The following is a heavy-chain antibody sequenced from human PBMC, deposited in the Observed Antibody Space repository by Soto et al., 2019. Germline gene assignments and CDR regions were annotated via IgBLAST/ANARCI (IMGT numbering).Heavy chain of an antibody. V-gene: IGHV3-23*01. Sequence: LRLSCAASGFTITSSAMSWVRQAPGKGLEWVSTTGISGRTTYYADSVKGRFTVSRDDSKNTLDLQMSSLRAEDTAVYYCATVHNTSRSFDYWGQGTPVTVSS. CDR3: ATVHNTSRSFDY. D-gene: IGHD1-20*01. CDR1: GFTITSSA. J-gene: IGHJ4*02. CDR2: TGISGRTT.